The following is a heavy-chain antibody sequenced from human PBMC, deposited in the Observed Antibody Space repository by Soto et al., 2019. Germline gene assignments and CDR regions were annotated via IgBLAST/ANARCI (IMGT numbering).Heavy chain of an antibody. V-gene: IGHV6-1*01. D-gene: IGHD4-17*01. J-gene: IGHJ5*02. CDR3: ARAREDSTVTTFRLNRRYNWFDP. CDR1: GDSVSSNSAA. CDR2: TYYRSKWYN. Sequence: PSQTLSLTCAISGDSVSSNSAAWNWIRQSPSRGLEWLGRTYYRSKWYNDYAVSVKSRITINPDTSKNQNSLQLNSVTPEDTAVYYCARAREDSTVTTFRLNRRYNWFDPWGQGTLVTVSS.